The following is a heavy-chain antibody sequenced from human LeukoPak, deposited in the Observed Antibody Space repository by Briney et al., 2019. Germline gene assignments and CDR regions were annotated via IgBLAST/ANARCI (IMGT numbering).Heavy chain of an antibody. V-gene: IGHV1-8*01. CDR3: VRIAVAGTGKGFDY. CDR2: MKRNSGNT. Sequence: ASVKVSCKAPGYTFTSYDINWVRQARGQGLERIGWMKRNSGNTGYAQKFQGRVTMTRNTSISTAYMELSRLRSEDTAVYYCVRIAVAGTGKGFDYWGQGTLVTVSS. D-gene: IGHD6-19*01. CDR1: GYTFTSYD. J-gene: IGHJ4*02.